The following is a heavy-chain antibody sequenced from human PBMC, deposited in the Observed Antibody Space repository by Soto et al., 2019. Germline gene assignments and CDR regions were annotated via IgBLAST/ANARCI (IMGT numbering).Heavy chain of an antibody. J-gene: IGHJ4*02. CDR1: GFTFSTFW. CDR2: INSYGSST. Sequence: EVQLVESGGGLVQPGGSLRLSCEASGFTFSTFWMHWVRQAPGKELVWVSRINSYGSSTNYADSVQGRVTISRDNAKNMLYLQMNSLRAEDTAVYYCARDFEYWGQGTLVTVSS. V-gene: IGHV3-74*01. CDR3: ARDFEY.